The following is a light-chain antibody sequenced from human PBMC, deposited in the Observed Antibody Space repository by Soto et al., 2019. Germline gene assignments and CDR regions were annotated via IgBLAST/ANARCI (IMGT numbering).Light chain of an antibody. Sequence: QSALTQPASVSGSPGQSITISCTGTSSDAGSYNLVSWYQQHPGKAPKLMIYEGSKRPSGVSNRLSGSKSGNTASLTISGLQAEDESDYYCCSYAGSSTLYVFGTGTKLTVL. J-gene: IGLJ1*01. CDR2: EGS. V-gene: IGLV2-23*01. CDR1: SSDAGSYNL. CDR3: CSYAGSSTLYV.